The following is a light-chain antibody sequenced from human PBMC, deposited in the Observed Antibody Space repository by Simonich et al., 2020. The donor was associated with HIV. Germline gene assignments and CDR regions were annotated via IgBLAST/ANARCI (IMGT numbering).Light chain of an antibody. CDR2: EAS. Sequence: EIVLTQAPATVPLSPGERATLSRRASQSVRNYLAWYQQKPGQAPRLIIYEASHRATGIPARFSGSGSGTDFTLTIGSLEPEDFAVYYCQQRSNWPRTFGQGTKVEIK. V-gene: IGKV3-11*01. J-gene: IGKJ1*01. CDR3: QQRSNWPRT. CDR1: QSVRNY.